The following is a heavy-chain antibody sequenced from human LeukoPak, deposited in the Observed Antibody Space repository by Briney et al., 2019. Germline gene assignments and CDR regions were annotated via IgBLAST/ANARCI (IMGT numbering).Heavy chain of an antibody. V-gene: IGHV1-69*06. J-gene: IGHJ4*02. CDR1: GGTFSSYA. CDR2: IIPIFGTA. D-gene: IGHD1-20*01. CDR3: ASGYNWNYVGY. Sequence: ASVKASCKASGGTFSSYAISWVRQAPGQGLEWMGGIIPIFGTANYAQKFQGRVTITADKSTSTAYMELSSLRSEDTAVYYCASGYNWNYVGYWGQGTLVTVSS.